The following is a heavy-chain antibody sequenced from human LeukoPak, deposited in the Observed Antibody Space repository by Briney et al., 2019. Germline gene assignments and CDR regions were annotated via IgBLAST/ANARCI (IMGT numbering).Heavy chain of an antibody. Sequence: SETLSLTCAVYGGSFSGYYWSWIRQPPGKGLEWIGEINHSGSTNYNPSLKSRVTISVDTSKNQFSLKLSSVTAADTAVYYCARGVKDCSGGSCYRHYYYYYMDVWGKGTTVTVSS. D-gene: IGHD2-15*01. CDR1: GGSFSGYY. V-gene: IGHV4-34*01. CDR2: INHSGST. CDR3: ARGVKDCSGGSCYRHYYYYYMDV. J-gene: IGHJ6*03.